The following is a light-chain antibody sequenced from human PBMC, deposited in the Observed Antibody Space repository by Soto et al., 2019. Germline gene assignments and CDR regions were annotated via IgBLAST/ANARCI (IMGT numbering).Light chain of an antibody. CDR3: QQYGSSGT. CDR2: GAS. CDR1: QSVRSN. V-gene: IGKV3D-15*01. Sequence: EIVMTQSPATLSVSPGERVTLSCRASQSVRSNLAWYQQKPGQAPRLLIYGASTRATGIPARFSGSGSGTEFTLTISSLEPEDFAVYYCQQYGSSGTFGQGTKVDI. J-gene: IGKJ1*01.